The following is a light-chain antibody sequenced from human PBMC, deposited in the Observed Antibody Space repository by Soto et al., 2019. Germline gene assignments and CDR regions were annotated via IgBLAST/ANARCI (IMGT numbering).Light chain of an antibody. CDR1: QSISSY. Sequence: EMVLTQSPATLSLSPGERDTLSCRASQSISSYLAWYQPKPGQAPRLLIYDASNSATGITARFRGSGSGTDFTLNISSLEPEDFAVYYCQQRSNWLALTFGGGTKVEIK. J-gene: IGKJ4*02. V-gene: IGKV3-11*01. CDR2: DAS. CDR3: QQRSNWLALT.